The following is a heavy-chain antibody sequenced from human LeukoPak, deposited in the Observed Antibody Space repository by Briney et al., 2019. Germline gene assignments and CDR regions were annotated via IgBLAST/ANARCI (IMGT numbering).Heavy chain of an antibody. V-gene: IGHV1-69*04. J-gene: IGHJ4*02. CDR3: ARDGPLECSGGSCYSRPSPFDY. CDR2: IIPFLGIA. CDR1: GGTFISYA. D-gene: IGHD2-15*01. Sequence: GASVKVSCKASGGTFISYAISWVRQAPGQGLEGMGRIIPFLGIANYAQKFQGRVTITADKSTSTAYMELSSLRSEDTAVYYCARDGPLECSGGSCYSRPSPFDYWGQGTLVTVSS.